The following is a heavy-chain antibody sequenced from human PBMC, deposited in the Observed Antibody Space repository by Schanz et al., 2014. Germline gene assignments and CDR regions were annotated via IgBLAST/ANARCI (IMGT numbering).Heavy chain of an antibody. D-gene: IGHD3-3*01. Sequence: QVQLVQSGAEVKKPGASVKVSCKASGYTLNAYYMHWVRQAPGQGLEWMGWINPDSGGTNYAQKFQGRVTMTRDMSINTAYMELSRLRSDDSAVYYCASDFWSGYSHYYYGLDVWGQGTTVTVSS. CDR2: INPDSGGT. J-gene: IGHJ6*02. CDR1: GYTLNAYY. CDR3: ASDFWSGYSHYYYGLDV. V-gene: IGHV1-2*02.